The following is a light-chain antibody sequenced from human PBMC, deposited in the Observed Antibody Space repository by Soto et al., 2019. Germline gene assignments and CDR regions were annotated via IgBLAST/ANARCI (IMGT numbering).Light chain of an antibody. CDR2: GAS. J-gene: IGKJ1*01. V-gene: IGKV3-20*01. CDR1: QSVAYTY. CDR3: QQYGSLSWT. Sequence: GLSQSLATLSLSPGERATLSCRASQSVAYTYLAWFQQKPGQAPRLLIYGASNRATGIPDRFSGSGSGTDFTLTISRLEPEDFAVYYCQQYGSLSWTFCQ.